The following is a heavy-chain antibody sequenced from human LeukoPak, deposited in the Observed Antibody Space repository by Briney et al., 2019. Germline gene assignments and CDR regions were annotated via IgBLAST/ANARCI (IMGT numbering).Heavy chain of an antibody. V-gene: IGHV1-8*01. CDR1: GYTFSNYD. CDR3: ARGITIFGVVTLDY. D-gene: IGHD3-3*01. CDR2: MNPNSGNT. Sequence: ASVKVSCKASGYTFSNYDINCVRQATGQGLEWMGWMNPNSGNTGYAQKFQGRVTMTRNTSINTAYMELSSLRSEDTAVYYCARGITIFGVVTLDYWGQGTLVTVSS. J-gene: IGHJ4*02.